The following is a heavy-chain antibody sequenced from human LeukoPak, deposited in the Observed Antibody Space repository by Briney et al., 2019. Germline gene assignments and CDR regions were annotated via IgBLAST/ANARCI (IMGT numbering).Heavy chain of an antibody. Sequence: ASVKVSCKASGYTFTSYYMHWVRQAPGQGLEWMGLINPRGGSTSYAQKFRGRVTMTRDMSTSTVHMELSSLRSEDTAVYYCARGGAHIVLMVYAENWFDPWGQGTLVTVSS. D-gene: IGHD2-8*01. J-gene: IGHJ5*02. V-gene: IGHV1-46*01. CDR3: ARGGAHIVLMVYAENWFDP. CDR1: GYTFTSYY. CDR2: INPRGGST.